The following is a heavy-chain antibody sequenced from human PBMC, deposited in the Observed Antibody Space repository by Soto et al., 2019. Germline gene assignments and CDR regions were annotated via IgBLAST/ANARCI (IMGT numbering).Heavy chain of an antibody. CDR2: TYYTSTWYN. Sequence: QVQLQQSGPGLVKPSQTLSLTCAISGDSVSRNSVAWNWIRQSPSRGLEWLGRTYYTSTWYNDSAVSVKSRITIKPDTSKNQVSLQLNSVTPEDTAVYYCAREFRNAFDFWGQGTMVTVSS. J-gene: IGHJ3*01. V-gene: IGHV6-1*01. CDR3: AREFRNAFDF. CDR1: GDSVSRNSVA.